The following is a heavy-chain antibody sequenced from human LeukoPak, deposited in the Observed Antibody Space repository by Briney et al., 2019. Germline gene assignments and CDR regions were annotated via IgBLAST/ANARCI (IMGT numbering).Heavy chain of an antibody. Sequence: SETLSLTCTVSGGSISSDSYYWGWIRQSPGKGLEWIGRIYGRASTSYNPSLMNRVTMSVDTSKNHFSLQLTSVTAADMAVYYCARYDSRGSASTKFDYWGPGIQVTVSS. CDR2: IYGRAST. V-gene: IGHV4-39*02. CDR3: ARYDSRGSASTKFDY. J-gene: IGHJ4*02. D-gene: IGHD3-3*01. CDR1: GGSISSDSYY.